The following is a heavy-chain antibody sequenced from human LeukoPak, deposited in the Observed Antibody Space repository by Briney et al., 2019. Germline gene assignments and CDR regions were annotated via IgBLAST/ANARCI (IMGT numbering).Heavy chain of an antibody. CDR3: AKDWDYDSSGFNY. D-gene: IGHD3-22*01. J-gene: IGHJ4*02. CDR2: ISWNSGSI. CDR1: GFTFDDYA. Sequence: PGGSLRLSCAASGFTFDDYAMRWVRQAPGKGLEWVSGISWNSGSIGYADSVKGRFTISRDNAKNSLYLQMNSLRAEDTALYYCAKDWDYDSSGFNYWGQGTLVTVSS. V-gene: IGHV3-9*01.